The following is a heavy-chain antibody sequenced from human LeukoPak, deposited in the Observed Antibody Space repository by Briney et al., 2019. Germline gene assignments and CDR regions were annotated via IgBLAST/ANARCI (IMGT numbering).Heavy chain of an antibody. V-gene: IGHV5-51*01. D-gene: IGHD2-2*02. CDR2: INAGDSDT. CDR1: GYSFTSYW. CDR3: ARRGAEYCSSTSCYRGSPFDP. J-gene: IGHJ5*02. Sequence: GESLKISCKGSGYSFTSYWIGWVRQMPGKGLEWMGIINAGDSDTRYSPSFQGQVTISADRSINTAYLEWSSLKASDTAMYYCARRGAEYCSSTSCYRGSPFDPWGQGTLVTVSS.